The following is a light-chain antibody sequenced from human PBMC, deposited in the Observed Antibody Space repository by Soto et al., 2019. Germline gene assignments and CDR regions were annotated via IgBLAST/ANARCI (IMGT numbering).Light chain of an antibody. CDR1: ENVNGH. J-gene: IGKJ1*01. CDR2: EAS. Sequence: IQMTQSPNTLSVSVGDSVSITCRASENVNGHLAWYQQRPGKAPKLLIYEASILESGVPSRFSGSGYGTEFTLTINDLLPEDFVTYYCQQYNNWPSFGQGTKV. V-gene: IGKV1-5*03. CDR3: QQYNNWPS.